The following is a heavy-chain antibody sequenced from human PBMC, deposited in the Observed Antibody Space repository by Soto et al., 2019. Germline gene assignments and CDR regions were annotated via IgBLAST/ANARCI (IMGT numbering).Heavy chain of an antibody. D-gene: IGHD3-22*01. Sequence: SETLSLTCTVSGGSISSGGYYWSWIRQHPGKGLEWIGYIYYSGRTYYNPSLKSRVTISVDTSKNQFSLKLSSVTAADTAVYYCARTSTYYYDSSGSPGPNWFDPWGQGTLVTVSS. CDR3: ARTSTYYYDSSGSPGPNWFDP. CDR2: IYYSGRT. V-gene: IGHV4-31*03. J-gene: IGHJ5*02. CDR1: GGSISSGGYY.